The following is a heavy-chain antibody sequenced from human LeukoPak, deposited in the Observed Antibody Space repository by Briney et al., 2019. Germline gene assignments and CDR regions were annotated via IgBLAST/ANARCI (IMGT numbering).Heavy chain of an antibody. Sequence: SVKVSCKASGGTFSSYAISWVRQAPGQGLEWMGGIIPIFGTANYAEKVQGRVTITADESTSTAYMELSSLRSEDTAVYYCALPEKGLDYYDSSGRFDYWGQGTLVTVSS. CDR2: IIPIFGTA. CDR1: GGTFSSYA. V-gene: IGHV1-69*13. CDR3: ALPEKGLDYYDSSGRFDY. D-gene: IGHD3-22*01. J-gene: IGHJ4*02.